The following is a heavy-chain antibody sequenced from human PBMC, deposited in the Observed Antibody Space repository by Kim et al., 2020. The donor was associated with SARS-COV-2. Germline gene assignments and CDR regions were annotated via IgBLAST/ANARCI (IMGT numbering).Heavy chain of an antibody. Sequence: SETLSLTCAVYGGSFSGYYWSWIRQSPEKGLEWIGEINDSGSTNFNPSLKGRVSMSLDTSKNQFSLKLTAVTAADTAVYYCARGRDYCSGAKCFRRASLLYNHYTADVWGQGTTVTVSS. J-gene: IGHJ6*02. CDR3: ARGRDYCSGAKCFRRASLLYNHYTADV. CDR1: GGSFSGYY. CDR2: INDSGST. V-gene: IGHV4-34*01. D-gene: IGHD2-15*01.